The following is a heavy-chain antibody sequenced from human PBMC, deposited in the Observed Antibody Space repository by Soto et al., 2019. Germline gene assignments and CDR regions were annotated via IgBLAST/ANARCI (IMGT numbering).Heavy chain of an antibody. D-gene: IGHD6-13*01. CDR1: GFTFSIYA. CDR3: AKATRGGAATLIRDY. CDR2: ISGSGGST. J-gene: IGHJ4*02. V-gene: IGHV3-23*01. Sequence: GGSLRLSCAAAGFTFSIYAMSWVRQAPGKGLEWVSAISGSGGSTYYADSVKGRFTISRDNSKNTLYLQMNSLRAYDTSVYYCAKATRGGAATLIRDYWGQGTLVTVSS.